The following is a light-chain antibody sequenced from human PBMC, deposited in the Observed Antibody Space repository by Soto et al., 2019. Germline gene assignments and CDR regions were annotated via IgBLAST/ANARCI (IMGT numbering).Light chain of an antibody. CDR1: SGDVGGYNY. CDR2: EVS. Sequence: QSALTQPHSASGSPGQSVTISCTGTSGDVGGYNYVSWYQQHPGKAPKLMSYEVSKRPSGVPNRFSGSKSGNTASLTVSGLQAEDEADYYCSSYAGSNNPYVFGTGTKVTVL. CDR3: SSYAGSNNPYV. V-gene: IGLV2-8*01. J-gene: IGLJ1*01.